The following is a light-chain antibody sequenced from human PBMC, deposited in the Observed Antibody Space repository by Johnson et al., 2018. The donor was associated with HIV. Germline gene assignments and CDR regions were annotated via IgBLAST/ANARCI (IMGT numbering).Light chain of an antibody. CDR1: SSNIGNNY. CDR2: ENN. Sequence: QSVLTQPPSVSAAPGQKVTISCSGSSSNIGNNYVSWYQQLPGTAPKLLIYENNKRPSWIPDRFSGSKSGTSATLGITGLQTGDEADYYCGTWDSSLSAFYVFGPGTKVTVL. CDR3: GTWDSSLSAFYV. V-gene: IGLV1-51*02. J-gene: IGLJ1*01.